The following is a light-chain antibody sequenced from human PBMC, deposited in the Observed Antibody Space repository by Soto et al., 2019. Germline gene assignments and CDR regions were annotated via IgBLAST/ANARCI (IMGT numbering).Light chain of an antibody. CDR2: SNN. CDR1: SSNIGSNS. Sequence: QSVLTQPPSASGTPGQRVTISCSGSSSNIGSNSVNWYQQLPGAAPKLLIYSNNQRPSGVPDRFSGSKSGTSASLAISGLQSEDEADYYCAAWDDCLNGLEVFGTGTKVNVL. CDR3: AAWDDCLNGLEV. V-gene: IGLV1-44*01. J-gene: IGLJ1*01.